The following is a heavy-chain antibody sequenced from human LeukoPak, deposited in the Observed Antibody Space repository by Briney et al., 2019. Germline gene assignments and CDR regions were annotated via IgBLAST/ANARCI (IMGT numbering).Heavy chain of an antibody. V-gene: IGHV3-23*01. CDR2: ISGSGGST. CDR1: GFTFSSYA. D-gene: IGHD6-6*01. J-gene: IGHJ4*02. CDR3: AKAGYSSSSGHFDY. Sequence: PGGSLRLSCAASGFTFSSYAMSWVRQAPGKGLEWVSAISGSGGSTYYADSVKGRFTISRDNSKNALYLQMNSLRAEDTAVYYCAKAGYSSSSGHFDYWGQGTLVTVSS.